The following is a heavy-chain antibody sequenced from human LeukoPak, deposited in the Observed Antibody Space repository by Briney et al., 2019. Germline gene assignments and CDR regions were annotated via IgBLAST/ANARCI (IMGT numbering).Heavy chain of an antibody. Sequence: QTGGSLRLSCADSGFTFSSYAMCWVRQAPGKGLEWVSLISTSGRTHYADSVQGRFTISRDNSKNTLSLHMNSLRAEDTAVYYCARDLDSSGYYHVVDSGGQGALVTVP. CDR1: GFTFSSYA. V-gene: IGHV3-23*01. J-gene: IGHJ4*02. CDR2: ISTSGRT. D-gene: IGHD3-22*01. CDR3: ARDLDSSGYYHVVDS.